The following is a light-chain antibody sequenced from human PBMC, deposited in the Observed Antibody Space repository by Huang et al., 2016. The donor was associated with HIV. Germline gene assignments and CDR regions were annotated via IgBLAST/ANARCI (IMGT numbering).Light chain of an antibody. CDR1: QSVLDSSNKKNY. CDR2: WAS. CDR3: QQYYSTPA. Sequence: IVMTQSPDSLPVSLGERATINCKSSQSVLDSSNKKNYLAWYQQNPGQPPKLLLSWASVREAGVPDRFRGSGSGTEFTLTINNLQAEDVAVYYCQQYYSTPAFGQGTNVDI. J-gene: IGKJ1*01. V-gene: IGKV4-1*01.